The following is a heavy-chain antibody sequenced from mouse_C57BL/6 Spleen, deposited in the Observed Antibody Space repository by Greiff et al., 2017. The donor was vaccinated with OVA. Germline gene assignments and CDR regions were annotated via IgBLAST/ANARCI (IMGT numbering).Heavy chain of an antibody. V-gene: IGHV1-4*01. D-gene: IGHD1-1*01. J-gene: IGHJ1*03. CDR3: AAHYGRGGFDV. Sequence: VQLQQSGAELARPGASVKMSCKASGYTFTSYTMHWVKQRPGQGLEWIGYINPSSGYTKYNQKFKDKATLTADKSSSTAYMQLSSLTSEDSAVYYCAAHYGRGGFDVWGTGTTVTVSS. CDR1: GYTFTSYT. CDR2: INPSSGYT.